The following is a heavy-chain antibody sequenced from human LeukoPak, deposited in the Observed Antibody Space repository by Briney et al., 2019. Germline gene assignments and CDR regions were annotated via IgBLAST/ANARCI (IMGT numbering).Heavy chain of an antibody. CDR1: GYSFTSYY. Sequence: ASVTVSFKTSGYSFTSYYIHWVRQAPGQGLEWMGIINPSGGSTTYAQKFQGRLTMASDTSTSTVYMELSSLRSEDTAMYYCARSSAYYNEADIWGQGTMVTVSS. CDR3: ARSSAYYNEADI. CDR2: INPSGGST. J-gene: IGHJ3*02. D-gene: IGHD1-26*01. V-gene: IGHV1-46*01.